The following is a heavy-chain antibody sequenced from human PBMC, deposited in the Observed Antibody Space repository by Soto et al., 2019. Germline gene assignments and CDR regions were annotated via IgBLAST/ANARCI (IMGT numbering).Heavy chain of an antibody. CDR2: IYPGDSDT. V-gene: IGHV5-51*01. Sequence: GESLKISCKGSGYSFTSYWSGWVRQMPGKGLEWMGIIYPGDSDTRYSPSFQGQVTISADKSISTAYLQWSSLKASDTAMYYCARSSYYYDSSGSYPAAGIDYWGQGTLVTVSS. J-gene: IGHJ4*02. CDR1: GYSFTSYW. CDR3: ARSSYYYDSSGSYPAAGIDY. D-gene: IGHD3-22*01.